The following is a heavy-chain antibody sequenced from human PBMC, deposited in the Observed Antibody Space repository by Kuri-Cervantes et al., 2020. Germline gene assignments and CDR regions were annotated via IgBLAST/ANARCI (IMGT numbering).Heavy chain of an antibody. CDR2: VSHGGST. D-gene: IGHD6-19*01. J-gene: IGHJ6*03. CDR3: ARQIAVAATDYYYYMDV. Sequence: ESLKISCAVFGASFSGHHWSWIRQSPGKGLEWIGEVSHGGSTNFSPSLESRVTMSVDTSKKQFSLKLASVTAADTAVYYCARQIAVAATDYYYYMDVWGKGTTVTVSS. CDR1: GASFSGHH. V-gene: IGHV4-34*01.